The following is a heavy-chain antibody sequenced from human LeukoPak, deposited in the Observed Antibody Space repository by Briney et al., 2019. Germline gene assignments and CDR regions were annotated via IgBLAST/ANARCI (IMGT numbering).Heavy chain of an antibody. V-gene: IGHV3-33*01. CDR3: ARDMSSWAMVRGLSNWFDP. CDR2: VWYDGSVK. Sequence: PGTSLRLSCAASGFTFSSYAMHWVRQAPGKGLEWVAVVWYDGSVKYYGDSVKGRFTVSRDNSKNTLFLHMDSLRADDTAVYHCARDMSSWAMVRGLSNWFDPWGQGTLVTVSS. CDR1: GFTFSSYA. D-gene: IGHD3-10*01. J-gene: IGHJ5*02.